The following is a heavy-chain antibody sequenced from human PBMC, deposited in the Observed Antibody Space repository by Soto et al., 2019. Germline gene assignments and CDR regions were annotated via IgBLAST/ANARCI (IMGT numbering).Heavy chain of an antibody. V-gene: IGHV4-31*03. D-gene: IGHD5-18*01. CDR1: GGSISSGGYY. J-gene: IGHJ4*02. CDR3: ARGGQGYSYGYYFDY. CDR2: IYYSGST. Sequence: QVQLQESGPGLVKPSQTLSLTCTVSGGSISSGGYYWSWIRQHPGKGLEWIGYIYYSGSTYYNPSLKSRVTISVDTSKNQLSLKLSSVTAADTAVYYCARGGQGYSYGYYFDYWGQGTLVTVSS.